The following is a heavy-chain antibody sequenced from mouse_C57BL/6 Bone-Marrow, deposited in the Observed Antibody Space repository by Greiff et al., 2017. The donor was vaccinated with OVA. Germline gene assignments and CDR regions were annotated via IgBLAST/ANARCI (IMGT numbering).Heavy chain of an antibody. Sequence: QVQLQQSGAELVKPGASVKISCKASGYAFSSYWMNWVKQRPGKGLEWIGQIYPGEGDTNYNGKFKGKATLTADKSSSTAYMQLSSLTSEDSAVYVCTREKDYYGSNSLFDYWGQGTTLSVSS. CDR2: IYPGEGDT. CDR3: TREKDYYGSNSLFDY. CDR1: GYAFSSYW. J-gene: IGHJ2*01. D-gene: IGHD1-1*01. V-gene: IGHV1-80*01.